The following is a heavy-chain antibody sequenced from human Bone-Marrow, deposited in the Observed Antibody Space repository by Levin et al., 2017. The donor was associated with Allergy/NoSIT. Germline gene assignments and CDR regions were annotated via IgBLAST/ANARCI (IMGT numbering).Heavy chain of an antibody. V-gene: IGHV3-9*01. Sequence: PGGSLRLSCAASGFTFDDYAMHWVRQAPGKGLEWVSGISWNSGSIGYADSVKGRFTISRDNAKNSLYLQMNSLRAEDTALYYCAKDEIKDIVVVVAAKNAFGMDVWGQGTTVTVSS. CDR2: ISWNSGSI. CDR3: AKDEIKDIVVVVAAKNAFGMDV. D-gene: IGHD2-15*01. CDR1: GFTFDDYA. J-gene: IGHJ6*02.